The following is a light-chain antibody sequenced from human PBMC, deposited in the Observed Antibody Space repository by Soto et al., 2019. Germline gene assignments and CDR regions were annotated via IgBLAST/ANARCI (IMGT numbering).Light chain of an antibody. CDR3: SSYAGSNNRSVDV. CDR2: EVS. V-gene: IGLV2-8*01. J-gene: IGLJ1*01. CDR1: SSDVGGYNY. Sequence: QSALTQPPSASGSPGQSVTISCTGTSSDVGGYNYVSWYQQHPGKAPKLMIYEVSKRPSGVPDRFSGSKSGNTASLTVSGLQAEDEADYYCSSYAGSNNRSVDVFGTGTKLTVL.